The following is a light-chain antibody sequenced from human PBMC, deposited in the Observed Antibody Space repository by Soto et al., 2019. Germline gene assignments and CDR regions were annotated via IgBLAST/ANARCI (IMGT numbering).Light chain of an antibody. CDR3: SSYAGSSNV. CDR2: EVN. J-gene: IGLJ1*01. CDR1: SSDVGGYNY. V-gene: IGLV2-8*01. Sequence: QSALTQPPSASGSPGQSVAISCTGTSSDVGGYNYVSWYQQHPGKAPKLMIYEVNKRPSGVPDRFSGSMSGNTASLTVSGLQAEDEADYYCSSYAGSSNVFGTGTKV.